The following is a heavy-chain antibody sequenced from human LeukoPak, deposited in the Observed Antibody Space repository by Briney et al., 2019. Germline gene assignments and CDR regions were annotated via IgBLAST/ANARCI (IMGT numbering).Heavy chain of an antibody. CDR3: AKDPRGSLVVAASYYYYYMDV. CDR1: GFTFSSYG. J-gene: IGHJ6*03. V-gene: IGHV3-30*02. CDR2: IRYDGSNK. Sequence: PGGSLRLSCAASGFTFSSYGMHWVRQAPGKGLEWVAFIRYDGSNKYYADSVKGRFTISRDNSKNTLYLQMNSLRAEDTAVYYCAKDPRGSLVVAASYYYYYMDVWGKGTTVTISS. D-gene: IGHD2-15*01.